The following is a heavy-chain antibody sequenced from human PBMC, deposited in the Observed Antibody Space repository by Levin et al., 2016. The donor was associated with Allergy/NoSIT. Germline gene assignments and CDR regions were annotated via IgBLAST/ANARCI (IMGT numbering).Heavy chain of an antibody. V-gene: IGHV3-7*02. J-gene: IGHJ6*02. CDR2: IKQDGSEK. CDR1: GFTFSSYW. CDR3: AGRNPYYYYGMDV. Sequence: GESLKISCAASGFTFSSYWMSWVRQAPGKGLEWVANIKQDGSEKYYVDSVKGRFTISRDNAKNSLYLQMNSLRAEDTAVYYCAGRNPYYYYGMDVWGQGTTVTVSS.